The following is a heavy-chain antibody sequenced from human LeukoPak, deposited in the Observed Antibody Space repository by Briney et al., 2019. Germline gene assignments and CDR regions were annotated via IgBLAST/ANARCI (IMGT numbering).Heavy chain of an antibody. Sequence: ASVKVSCKASGYTFTSYGISWVRQAPGQGLEWMGWISAYNGNTNYAQRLQGRVTMTTDTSTSTAYMELRSLRSDDTAVYYCARVESSSWAPYYYYYMDVWGKGTTVTVSS. CDR3: ARVESSSWAPYYYYYMDV. CDR2: ISAYNGNT. J-gene: IGHJ6*03. V-gene: IGHV1-18*01. D-gene: IGHD6-13*01. CDR1: GYTFTSYG.